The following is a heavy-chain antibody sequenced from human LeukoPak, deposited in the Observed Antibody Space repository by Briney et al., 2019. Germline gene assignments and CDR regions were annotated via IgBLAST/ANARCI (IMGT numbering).Heavy chain of an antibody. J-gene: IGHJ6*01. CDR3: AKYLMAKGPTYALDL. V-gene: IGHV3-23*01. Sequence: PGGSLRPSRTPSGFTLTNYTMNWVRQAPGKGLEWVSGIGSSGGDTYYADSVKGRFTIPRDNSKNMLYLQMNSLRADDTALYCCAKYLMAKGPTYALDLWGQGSTVTVSS. CDR1: GFTLTNYT. D-gene: IGHD2-8*01. CDR2: IGSSGGDT.